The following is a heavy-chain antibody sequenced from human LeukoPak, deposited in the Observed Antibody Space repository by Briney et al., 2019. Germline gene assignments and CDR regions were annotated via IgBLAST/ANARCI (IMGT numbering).Heavy chain of an antibody. CDR3: ARDRGMATIDVSDY. CDR1: GGSISSYY. V-gene: IGHV4-59*12. CDR2: IYYSGST. D-gene: IGHD5-24*01. J-gene: IGHJ4*02. Sequence: SETLSLTCTVSGGSISSYYWSWIRQPPGKGLEWIGYIYYSGSTNYNPSLKSRVTVSVDTSKNQFSLKLSSVTAADTAVYYCARDRGMATIDVSDYWGQGTLVTVSS.